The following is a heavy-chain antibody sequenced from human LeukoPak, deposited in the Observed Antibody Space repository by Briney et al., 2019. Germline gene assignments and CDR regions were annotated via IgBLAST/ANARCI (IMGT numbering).Heavy chain of an antibody. CDR2: ISYDGSNK. Sequence: GGSLRLSCAASGFTFSSYGMHWVRRAPGKGLEWVAVISYDGSNKYYADSVKGRFTISRDNSKNTLYLQMNSLRAEDTAVYYCARTELGRRNFDYWGQGTLVTVSS. V-gene: IGHV3-30*12. J-gene: IGHJ4*02. CDR3: ARTELGRRNFDY. CDR1: GFTFSSYG. D-gene: IGHD7-27*01.